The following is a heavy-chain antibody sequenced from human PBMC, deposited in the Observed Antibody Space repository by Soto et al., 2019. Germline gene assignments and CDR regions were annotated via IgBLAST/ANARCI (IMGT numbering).Heavy chain of an antibody. D-gene: IGHD3-3*01. V-gene: IGHV4-4*07. Sequence: QVQLQESGPGLVKPSETLSLTCTVSGGSISSYYWTWIRQPAGKGLEWIGRIYTSGSTNYNPSLKSRVTMSVDTSKNQFSLKVSSVTAADTAVYYWARGISGAYSDFWSAARDWFDPWGQGTLVTVSS. J-gene: IGHJ5*02. CDR1: GGSISSYY. CDR2: IYTSGST. CDR3: ARGISGAYSDFWSAARDWFDP.